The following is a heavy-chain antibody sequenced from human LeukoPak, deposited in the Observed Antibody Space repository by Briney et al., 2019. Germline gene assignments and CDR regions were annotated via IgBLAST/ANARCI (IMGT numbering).Heavy chain of an antibody. CDR3: ARIPYYYDSSGPPQGDY. J-gene: IGHJ4*02. V-gene: IGHV4-59*01. CDR2: IYYSGST. CDR1: GGSISSYY. Sequence: TSETLPLTCTVSGGSISSYYWTWIRQPPGKGLEWLGYIYYSGSTNYNPSLKSRVTISVDTSKNQFFMKLTSVTAADTAVYYCARIPYYYDSSGPPQGDYWGQGTLVTVSS. D-gene: IGHD3-22*01.